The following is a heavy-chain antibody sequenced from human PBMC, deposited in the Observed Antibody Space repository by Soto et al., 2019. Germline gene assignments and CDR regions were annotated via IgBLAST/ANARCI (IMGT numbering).Heavy chain of an antibody. CDR2: ISTTGAYI. D-gene: IGHD6-13*01. Sequence: EVQLVESGGGLVKPGGSLRLSCAASGFTFNNYNMNWVRQAPGKGLEWVSSISTTGAYIQYADSVKGRFTISRDNAKNSLYLQMNSLGAEDTAVYYCARDSSSWSIWFDPWGQGTLVTVSS. J-gene: IGHJ5*02. CDR3: ARDSSSWSIWFDP. V-gene: IGHV3-21*01. CDR1: GFTFNNYN.